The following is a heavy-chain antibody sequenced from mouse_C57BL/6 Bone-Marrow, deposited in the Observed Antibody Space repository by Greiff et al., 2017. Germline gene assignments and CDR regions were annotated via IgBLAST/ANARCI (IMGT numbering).Heavy chain of an antibody. CDR1: GYAFSSSW. J-gene: IGHJ2*01. Sequence: VQRVESGPELVKPGASVKISCKASGYAFSSSWMNWVKQRPGKGLGWIGRIYPGDGVTNYNGKFKGKATPTADKSSSTAYMQLSSLTSEDSAVYFCATLYGNYGFDYWGQGTTLTVSA. CDR3: ATLYGNYGFDY. V-gene: IGHV1-82*01. CDR2: IYPGDGVT. D-gene: IGHD2-1*01.